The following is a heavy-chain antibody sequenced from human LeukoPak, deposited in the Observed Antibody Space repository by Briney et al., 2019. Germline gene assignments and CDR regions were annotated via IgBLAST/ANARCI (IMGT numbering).Heavy chain of an antibody. CDR3: ARGPWVVVPAEDI. J-gene: IGHJ3*02. CDR2: ISSSSSTI. CDR1: GFTFSSYS. V-gene: IGHV3-48*01. Sequence: GGSLTLSCAASGFTFSSYSMNWVRQPPGKGLEWVSYISSSSSTIYYADSVKGRFTISRDKAKNSLYLQMNSLRAEDTAVYYCARGPWVVVPAEDIWGQGTMVTVSS. D-gene: IGHD2-2*01.